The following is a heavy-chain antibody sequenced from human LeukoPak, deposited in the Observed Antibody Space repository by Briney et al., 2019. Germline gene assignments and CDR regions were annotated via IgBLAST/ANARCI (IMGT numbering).Heavy chain of an antibody. J-gene: IGHJ4*02. CDR3: ARDSRPYCGGDCLLDY. V-gene: IGHV3-48*02. CDR2: ISSSSSTM. CDR1: RFTFSSYS. Sequence: GGPLRLSCAASRFTFSSYSMNWVRQAPGKGLEWVSYISSSSSTMYYADSVKGRFTISRDNAKNSLYLQMNSLRDEDTAVYYCARDSRPYCGGDCLLDYWGQGTLVTVSS. D-gene: IGHD2-21*02.